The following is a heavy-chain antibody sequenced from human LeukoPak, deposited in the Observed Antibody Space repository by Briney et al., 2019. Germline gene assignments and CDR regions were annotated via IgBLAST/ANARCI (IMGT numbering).Heavy chain of an antibody. V-gene: IGHV4-34*01. CDR1: GGSFSGYY. D-gene: IGHD2-15*01. CDR2: INHSGST. Sequence: SETLSLTCAVYGGSFSGYYWSWIRQPPGKGLEWIGEINHSGSTNYNPSLKSRVTISVDTSKNQFSLKLSSVAAADTAVYYCARGGRSHCSGGSCYLYYFDYWGQGTLVTVSS. J-gene: IGHJ4*02. CDR3: ARGGRSHCSGGSCYLYYFDY.